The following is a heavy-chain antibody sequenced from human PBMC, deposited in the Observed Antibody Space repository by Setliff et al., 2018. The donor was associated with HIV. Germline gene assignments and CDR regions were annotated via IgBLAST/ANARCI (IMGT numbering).Heavy chain of an antibody. D-gene: IGHD3-16*01. J-gene: IGHJ6*03. Sequence: ASVKVSCKASGYTFTDYYMHWVRQAPGQGLEWMGWINPKSGGTNSALKFQGRVTMTRDTSISTAYMELSRLRSDDTAVYYCARDGGGPGDYYYYYMDVWAKGTTGTVSS. CDR2: INPKSGGT. CDR3: ARDGGGPGDYYYYYMDV. CDR1: GYTFTDYY. V-gene: IGHV1-2*02.